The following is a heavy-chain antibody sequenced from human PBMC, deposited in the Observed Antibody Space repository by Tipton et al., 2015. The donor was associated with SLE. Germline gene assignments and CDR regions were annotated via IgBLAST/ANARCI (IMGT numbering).Heavy chain of an antibody. V-gene: IGHV4-61*09. Sequence: TLSLTCTVSGGSISSGSYYWSWIRQPAGKGLEWIGYIYTSGSTYYNPSLKSRVTISVDTSKNQFSLKLSSVTAADTAVYYCAKGPSFDYWGQGTLVTVSS. CDR2: IYTSGST. CDR3: AKGPSFDY. CDR1: GGSISSGSYY. J-gene: IGHJ4*02.